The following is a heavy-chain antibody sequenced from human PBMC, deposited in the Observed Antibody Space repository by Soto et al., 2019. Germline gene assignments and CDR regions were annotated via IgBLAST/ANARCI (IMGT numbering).Heavy chain of an antibody. J-gene: IGHJ4*02. Sequence: LRLSCAASGFTFSNYAMTWVRQAPGKGLEWVSGISGFGGNTYYADSVKGRFSISRDNSKNTLTLLMHNLRAEDTAVYYCANGFHSSTWYSFDNWGQGTLVTVSS. CDR2: ISGFGGNT. CDR1: GFTFSNYA. D-gene: IGHD6-13*01. V-gene: IGHV3-23*01. CDR3: ANGFHSSTWYSFDN.